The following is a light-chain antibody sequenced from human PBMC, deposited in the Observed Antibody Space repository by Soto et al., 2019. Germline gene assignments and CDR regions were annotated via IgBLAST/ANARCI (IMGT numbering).Light chain of an antibody. V-gene: IGKV3-20*01. J-gene: IGKJ4*01. CDR3: QQFSSYPLT. CDR1: QTVRNNY. Sequence: EIVLTHAPVTLYLSRGERATLSCRSSQTVRNNYLAWYQQKPGQAPRLLIYDASSRATGIPDRFSGGGSGTDFTLTISSLEPEDFAVYYCQQFSSYPLTFGGGTKVDIK. CDR2: DAS.